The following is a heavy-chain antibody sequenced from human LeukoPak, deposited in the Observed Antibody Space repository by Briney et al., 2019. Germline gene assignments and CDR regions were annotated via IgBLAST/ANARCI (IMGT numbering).Heavy chain of an antibody. J-gene: IGHJ4*02. CDR1: GFTVSINS. V-gene: IGHV3-66*01. D-gene: IGHD6-13*01. CDR2: IYRGGST. Sequence: GGSLRLSCTVSGFTVSINSMSWVRQAPGKGLEWVSVIYRGGSTYYADSVKGRFTISRDNSKNTLYLQMNSLRAEDTAVYYCARFQAAAGTRGFDYWGQGTLVIVSS. CDR3: ARFQAAAGTRGFDY.